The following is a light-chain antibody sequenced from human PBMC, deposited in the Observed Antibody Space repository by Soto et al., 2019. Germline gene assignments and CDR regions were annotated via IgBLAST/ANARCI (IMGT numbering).Light chain of an antibody. CDR1: GSDVSGYNY. CDR3: SSYAGNNNLRV. V-gene: IGLV2-8*01. J-gene: IGLJ2*01. CDR2: EVI. Sequence: QSALTQPPSASGSPGQSVTISCTGTGSDVSGYNYVSWYQQHPGKAPKLMIYEVIKRPSGVPDRFSGSKSGNTASLTVTGLQAEDEADYYCSSYAGNNNLRVFGGGTKLTVL.